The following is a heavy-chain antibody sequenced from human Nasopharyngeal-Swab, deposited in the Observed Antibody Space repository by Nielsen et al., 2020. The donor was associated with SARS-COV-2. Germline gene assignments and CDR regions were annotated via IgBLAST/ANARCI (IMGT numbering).Heavy chain of an antibody. CDR2: VSHGGGT. CDR1: GGSFSGHQ. CDR3: AKEGATGWFDP. Sequence: SETLSLTCAVYGGSFSGHQWSWVRQPPGKGLEWIGEVSHGGGTNYNPSLKSRVTISVATSKNQFSLKLSSVSAADTAVYSCAKEGATGWFDPWGQGTLVTVSS. V-gene: IGHV4-34*01. J-gene: IGHJ5*02.